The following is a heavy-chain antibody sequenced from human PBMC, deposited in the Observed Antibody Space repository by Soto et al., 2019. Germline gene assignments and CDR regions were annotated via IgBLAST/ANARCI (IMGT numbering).Heavy chain of an antibody. J-gene: IGHJ6*02. CDR2: INHSGST. CDR3: ARLYGSGRKMYYYGMDV. V-gene: IGHV4-34*01. Sequence: PSETLSLTCAVYGGSFSGYYWSWIRQPPGKGLEWIGEINHSGSTNYNPSLKSRVTISVDTSKNQFSLKLSSVTAADTAVYYCARLYGSGRKMYYYGMDVWGQGTTVTVSS. D-gene: IGHD3-10*01. CDR1: GGSFSGYY.